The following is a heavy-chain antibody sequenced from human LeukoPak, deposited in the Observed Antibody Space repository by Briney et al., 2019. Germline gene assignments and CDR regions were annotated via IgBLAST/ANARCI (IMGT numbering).Heavy chain of an antibody. Sequence: GASVKVSCKASGYTFTGYYVHWVRQAPGQGLEWMGWINPNSGGTNYAQKFQGRVTMTRDTSISTAYMELSRLRSDDTAVYYCARGSSGWRTSDYFDYWGQGTLVTDSS. V-gene: IGHV1-2*02. CDR2: INPNSGGT. D-gene: IGHD6-19*01. J-gene: IGHJ4*02. CDR3: ARGSSGWRTSDYFDY. CDR1: GYTFTGYY.